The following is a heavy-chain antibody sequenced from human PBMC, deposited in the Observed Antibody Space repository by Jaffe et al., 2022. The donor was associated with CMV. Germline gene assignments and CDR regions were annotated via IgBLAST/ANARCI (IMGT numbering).Heavy chain of an antibody. CDR1: GFTFGDYA. V-gene: IGHV3-49*05. CDR2: IRSKAYGGTT. D-gene: IGHD3-22*01. Sequence: EVQLVESGGGLVKPGRSLRLSCTASGFTFGDYAMSWFRQAPGKGLEWVGFIRSKAYGGTTEYAASVKGRFTISRDDSKSIAYLQMNSLKTEDTAVYYCTSSYYYDSSGYYREGDYWGQGTLVTVSS. CDR3: TSSYYYDSSGYYREGDY. J-gene: IGHJ4*02.